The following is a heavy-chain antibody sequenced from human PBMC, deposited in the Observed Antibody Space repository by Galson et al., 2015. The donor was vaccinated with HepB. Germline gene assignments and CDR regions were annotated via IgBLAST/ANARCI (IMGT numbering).Heavy chain of an antibody. V-gene: IGHV3-30-3*01. D-gene: IGHD5-18*01. Sequence: SLRLSCAASGFTFSSYAMHWVRQAPGKGLEWVAVISYDGSNKYYADSEKGRFTISRDNSKNTLYLQMNSLRAEDTAVYYCARALVDTAMVTFDYWGQGTLVSVYS. CDR1: GFTFSSYA. CDR2: ISYDGSNK. CDR3: ARALVDTAMVTFDY. J-gene: IGHJ4*02.